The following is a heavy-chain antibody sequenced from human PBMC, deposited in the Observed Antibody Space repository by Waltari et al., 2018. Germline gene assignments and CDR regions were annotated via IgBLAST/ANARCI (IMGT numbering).Heavy chain of an antibody. CDR2: ISSNWVS. Sequence: QVQLQESGPGLVKPSETLSLTCTVSGVSISSYYWSWIRQPPGKGLEWIGEISSNWVSHYNPSLKSRVTISLDTSKNQFSLTLTSVTAADTAVYYCAPYGSGSHDSWFDPWGQGTLVTVSS. CDR3: APYGSGSHDSWFDP. D-gene: IGHD3-10*01. J-gene: IGHJ5*02. V-gene: IGHV4-59*01. CDR1: GVSISSYY.